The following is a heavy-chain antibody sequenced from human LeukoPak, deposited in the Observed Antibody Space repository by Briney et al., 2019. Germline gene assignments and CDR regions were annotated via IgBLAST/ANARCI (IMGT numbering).Heavy chain of an antibody. Sequence: KPSETLSLTCSVSGVSISTYYWIWIRQPPAKGLEWMGFFSYSGSHKYNPSLKSRVTMSVDTSKNQFSLKLNSVTAADTAVYYCARMYSGTSYYFDYWGQGTLVTVSS. J-gene: IGHJ4*02. D-gene: IGHD1-26*01. CDR3: ARMYSGTSYYFDY. CDR1: GVSISTYY. CDR2: FSYSGSH. V-gene: IGHV4-59*01.